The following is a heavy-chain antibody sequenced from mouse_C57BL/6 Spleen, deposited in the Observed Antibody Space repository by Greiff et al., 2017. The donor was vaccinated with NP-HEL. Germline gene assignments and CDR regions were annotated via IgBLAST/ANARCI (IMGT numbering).Heavy chain of an antibody. Sequence: QVQLQQSGAELVKPGASVKISCKASGYAFSSYWMNWVKQRPGKGLEWIGQIYPGDGDTNYNGKFKGKATLTADKSSSTAYMQLSSLTSEDSAVYFCARSGRDYDPAWFAYWGQGTLVTVSA. CDR2: IYPGDGDT. J-gene: IGHJ3*01. CDR3: ARSGRDYDPAWFAY. CDR1: GYAFSSYW. D-gene: IGHD2-4*01. V-gene: IGHV1-80*01.